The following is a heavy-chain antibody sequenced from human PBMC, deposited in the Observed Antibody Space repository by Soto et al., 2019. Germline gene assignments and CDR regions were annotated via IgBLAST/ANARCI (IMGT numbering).Heavy chain of an antibody. D-gene: IGHD3-10*01. V-gene: IGHV1-69*06. CDR3: ARDSPSITVIRRALNWFDP. J-gene: IGHJ5*02. CDR2: IIPIFGTA. Sequence: GASVKVSCKASGGTFSSYGITWVRQAPGQGLEWMGGIIPIFGTANYAQKFQGRVTITADKSTSTAYMELSRLRYGDTAVYYCARDSPSITVIRRALNWFDPWGQGTLVTVSS. CDR1: GGTFSSYG.